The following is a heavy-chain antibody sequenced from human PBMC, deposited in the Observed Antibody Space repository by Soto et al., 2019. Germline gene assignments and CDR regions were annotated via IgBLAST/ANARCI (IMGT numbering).Heavy chain of an antibody. J-gene: IGHJ6*02. CDR3: ASSTRPLQGKWFGELRTDYYSYYGMDV. CDR1: GGTFSSYT. CDR2: IIPILGIA. D-gene: IGHD3-10*01. V-gene: IGHV1-69*02. Sequence: QVQLVQSGAEVKKPGSSVKVSCKASGGTFSSYTISWVRQAPGQGLEWMGRIIPILGIANYAQKFQGRVTITADKPTSKASMELSSLTTEDTAVHYCASSTRPLQGKWFGELRTDYYSYYGMDVWGQGTTVTVSS.